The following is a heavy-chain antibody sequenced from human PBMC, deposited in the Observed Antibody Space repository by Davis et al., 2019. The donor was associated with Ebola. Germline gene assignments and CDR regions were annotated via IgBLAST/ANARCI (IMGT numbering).Heavy chain of an antibody. Sequence: SQTLSLTCAVSGGSISSGGYSWSWIRQPPGKGLEWIGYIYHSGSTHYNPSLKSRVTISVDTSKNQFSLKLSSVTAADTALYHCARVNAVTGYSRFDLWGQGTLVTVSS. CDR2: IYHSGST. D-gene: IGHD3-9*01. CDR1: GGSISSGGYS. J-gene: IGHJ5*02. V-gene: IGHV4-30-2*01. CDR3: ARVNAVTGYSRFDL.